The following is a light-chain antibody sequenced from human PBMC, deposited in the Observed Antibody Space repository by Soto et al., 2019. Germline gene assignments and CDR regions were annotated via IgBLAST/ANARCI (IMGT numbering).Light chain of an antibody. J-gene: IGKJ3*01. Sequence: DIQMTQSPSTLSASVGDRVTITCRASQSISVWLAWYQQKAGKAPNLLIYKASRLESGVPSRFSGSGSETEFTLTISSLQPDDFGTYYCQQYNSYFVTFGPGTRVDVK. CDR2: KAS. CDR3: QQYNSYFVT. CDR1: QSISVW. V-gene: IGKV1-5*03.